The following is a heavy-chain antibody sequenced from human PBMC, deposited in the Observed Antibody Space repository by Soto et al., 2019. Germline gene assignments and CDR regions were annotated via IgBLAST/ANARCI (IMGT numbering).Heavy chain of an antibody. CDR2: IKQDGSEK. Sequence: EVQLVESGGGLVQPGGSLRLSCAASGFTFSSYWMSWVRQAPGKGLEWVANIKQDGSEKYYVDSVKGRFTISRDNAKNSLYLQMNSLRAEDTAVYYCARDRDYYDSSGYPRGVWFDPWGQGTLVTVSS. V-gene: IGHV3-7*01. J-gene: IGHJ5*02. D-gene: IGHD3-22*01. CDR1: GFTFSSYW. CDR3: ARDRDYYDSSGYPRGVWFDP.